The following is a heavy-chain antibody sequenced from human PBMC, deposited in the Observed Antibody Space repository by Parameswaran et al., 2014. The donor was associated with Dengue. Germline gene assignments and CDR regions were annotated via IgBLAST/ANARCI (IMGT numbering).Heavy chain of an antibody. CDR2: SIPIFGTA. CDR3: AREGYCSSTSCSTYYYYGMDV. J-gene: IGHJ6*02. Sequence: RLVRQAPGQGLEWMEGSIPIFGTANYAQKFQGRVTITADESTSTAYMELSSLKSEDTAVYYCAREGYCSSTSCSTYYYYGMDVWGQGTTVTVSS. D-gene: IGHD2-2*01. V-gene: IGHV1-69*01.